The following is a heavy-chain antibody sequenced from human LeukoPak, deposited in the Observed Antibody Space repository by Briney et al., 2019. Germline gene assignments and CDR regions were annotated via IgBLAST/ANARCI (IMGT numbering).Heavy chain of an antibody. D-gene: IGHD3-16*01. CDR1: GFTFSSYA. Sequence: GGSLRLSCAASGFTFSSYAMSWVRQAPGKGLEWVSAISGSGGSTYYADSVKGRFTISGDNSKNTLYLQMNSLRAEDTAVYYCAKGCQDDYLLPWGQGTLVTVSS. J-gene: IGHJ5*02. CDR3: AKGCQDDYLLP. V-gene: IGHV3-23*01. CDR2: ISGSGGST.